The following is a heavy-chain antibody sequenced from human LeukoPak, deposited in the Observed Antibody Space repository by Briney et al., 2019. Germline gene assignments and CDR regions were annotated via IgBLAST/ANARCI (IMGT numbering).Heavy chain of an antibody. CDR2: IRSKANSYAT. CDR1: GFTFSGSA. D-gene: IGHD2-15*01. Sequence: GGSLRLSFAASGFTFSGSAMHWVRQASGRGLEWVGRIRSKANSYATAYAASVKGRFTISRDDSKNTAYLQMNSLKTEDTAVYYCTRPITRYCSGGSCFSWGQGTLVTVSS. V-gene: IGHV3-73*01. CDR3: TRPITRYCSGGSCFS. J-gene: IGHJ4*02.